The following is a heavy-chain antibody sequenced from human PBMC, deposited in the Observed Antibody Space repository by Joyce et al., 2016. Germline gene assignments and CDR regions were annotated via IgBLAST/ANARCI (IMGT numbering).Heavy chain of an antibody. CDR2: IRSKAYGGTT. Sequence: EVQLVESGGGLVKQGRSLRLSCTSSGFIFGDYAMNWFRQDPGKGLEWVGFIRSKAYGGTTDYAASVKGRFTISRNDSKSIAYLQMNSLKTEDTAVYYCTRIGDCSGGSCYEGWFDPWGQGTLVTVSS. CDR3: TRIGDCSGGSCYEGWFDP. V-gene: IGHV3-49*05. CDR1: GFIFGDYA. D-gene: IGHD2-15*01. J-gene: IGHJ5*02.